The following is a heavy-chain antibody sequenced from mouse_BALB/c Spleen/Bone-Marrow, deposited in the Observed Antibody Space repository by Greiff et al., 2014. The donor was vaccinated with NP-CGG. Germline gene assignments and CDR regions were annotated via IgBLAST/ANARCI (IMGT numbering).Heavy chain of an antibody. D-gene: IGHD1-1*01. CDR3: AFYYYGSSLFAY. Sequence: VQLKESGAELVKPGASVRLSCTASGFNIEDTYMHWVKQRPEQGLEWIGRIDPANGNTKYDPKFQGKATITADTSSNTAYLQLSSLTSEDTAVYYCAFYYYGSSLFAYWGQGTLVTVSA. V-gene: IGHV14-3*02. CDR2: IDPANGNT. J-gene: IGHJ3*01. CDR1: GFNIEDTY.